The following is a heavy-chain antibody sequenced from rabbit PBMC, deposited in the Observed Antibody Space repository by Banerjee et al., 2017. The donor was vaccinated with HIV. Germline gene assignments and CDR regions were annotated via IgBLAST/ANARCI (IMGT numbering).Heavy chain of an antibody. V-gene: IGHV1S40*01. CDR3: ARMLVVDYYFNL. D-gene: IGHD4-2*01. J-gene: IGHJ4*01. Sequence: QSLEESGGGLVQPEGSLTLTCKASGFDFSRDAMCWVRQAPGKGLEWIGCIYTDSGRTYHASWAKGRFTISRTSSTTVALQMTSLTAADTATYFCARMLVVDYYFNLWGPGTLVTVS. CDR1: GFDFSRDA. CDR2: IYTDSGRT.